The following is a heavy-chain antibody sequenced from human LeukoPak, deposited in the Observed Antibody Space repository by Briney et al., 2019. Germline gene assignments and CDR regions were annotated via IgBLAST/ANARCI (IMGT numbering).Heavy chain of an antibody. V-gene: IGHV4-39*01. CDR1: GGSISSGGYS. J-gene: IGHJ4*02. CDR3: ARDAYCSSIRCYGVDY. D-gene: IGHD2-2*01. Sequence: PSETLSLTCAVSGGSISSGGYSWSWIRQPPGKGLEWIGSIYYSGSTYYNPSLKRRVTISVDTSKNQFSLKLSSVTAADTAVYYCARDAYCSSIRCYGVDYWGQGTLVTVSS. CDR2: IYYSGST.